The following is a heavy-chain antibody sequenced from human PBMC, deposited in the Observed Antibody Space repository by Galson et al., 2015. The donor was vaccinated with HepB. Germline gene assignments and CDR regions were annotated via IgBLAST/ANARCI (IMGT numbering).Heavy chain of an antibody. Sequence: FLRLCCAASGFSFDDHRITWVRQAPGKGLEWVSGINWNGGTTGYADSVKGRFTISRDNAKNSLYLQMNSLRAEDTALYYCERDSEGNWGQGTLVTVSS. CDR1: GFSFDDHR. V-gene: IGHV3-20*04. CDR3: ERDSEGN. CDR2: INWNGGTT. D-gene: IGHD1-14*01. J-gene: IGHJ4*02.